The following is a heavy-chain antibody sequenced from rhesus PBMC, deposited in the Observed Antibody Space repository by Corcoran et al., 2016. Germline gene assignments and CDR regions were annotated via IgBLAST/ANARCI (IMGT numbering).Heavy chain of an antibody. Sequence: QVQLQESGQGLVKPSETLSLTCAVSGGTISSSNWWSWLRPPPGTGAEWIGYISGSSGSTYYNPSLKSRVTISTDTSKNQFSLKLSSVTAADTAVYYCARRGTIFGVAADAFDFWGQGLRVTVSS. CDR2: ISGSSGST. CDR1: GGTISSSNW. J-gene: IGHJ3*01. V-gene: IGHV4-65*01. CDR3: ARRGTIFGVAADAFDF. D-gene: IGHD3-3*01.